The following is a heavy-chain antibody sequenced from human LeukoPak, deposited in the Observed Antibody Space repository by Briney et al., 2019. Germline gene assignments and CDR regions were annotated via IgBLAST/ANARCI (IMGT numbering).Heavy chain of an antibody. CDR1: GYTFTSYY. J-gene: IGHJ4*02. D-gene: IGHD2-2*01. CDR3: ARDRVGVVVPAAMPIG. V-gene: IGHV1-46*01. CDR2: INPSGGST. Sequence: ASVKVSCKASGYTFTSYYMHWVRQAPGQGLEWMGIINPSGGSTSYAQKFQGRVTMTRDTSTSTVYMELSSLRSEDTAVYYCARDRVGVVVPAAMPIGWGQGTLVTVSS.